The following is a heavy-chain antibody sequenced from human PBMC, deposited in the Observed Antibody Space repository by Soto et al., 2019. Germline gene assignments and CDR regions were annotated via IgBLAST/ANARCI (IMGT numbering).Heavy chain of an antibody. CDR2: INHSGST. CDR3: ARGSSLRFLEWLLYPVFDY. CDR1: GGSFSGYY. V-gene: IGHV4-34*01. D-gene: IGHD3-3*01. Sequence: PSETLSLTCAVYGGSFSGYYWSWIRQPPGKGLEWIGEINHSGSTNYNPSLKSRVTISVDTSKNQFSLKLSSVTAADTAVYYCARGSSLRFLEWLLYPVFDYWGQGTLVTVSS. J-gene: IGHJ4*02.